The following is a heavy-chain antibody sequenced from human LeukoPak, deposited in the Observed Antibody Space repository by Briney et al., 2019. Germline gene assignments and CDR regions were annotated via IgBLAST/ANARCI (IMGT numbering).Heavy chain of an antibody. Sequence: SETLSLTCAVSGDSISSTNWWSWVRQPPGKGLEWIGEIYHSGTTNYNPSLKSRVTISVDTSKNQFSLKLSSVTAADTAVYYCARSAYCSSTSCYSYYYYMDVWGKGTTVTISS. J-gene: IGHJ6*03. CDR1: GDSISSTNW. V-gene: IGHV4-4*02. CDR2: IYHSGTT. CDR3: ARSAYCSSTSCYSYYYYMDV. D-gene: IGHD2-2*01.